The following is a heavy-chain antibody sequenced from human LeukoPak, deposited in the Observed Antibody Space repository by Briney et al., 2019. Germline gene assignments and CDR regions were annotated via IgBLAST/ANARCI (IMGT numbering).Heavy chain of an antibody. CDR1: GGSISSYY. V-gene: IGHV4-59*01. D-gene: IGHD5-18*01. CDR2: IYYSGST. Sequence: SETLSLTCTVSGGSISSYYWSRIRQPPGKGLEWIGYIYYSGSTNYNPSLKSRVTISVDTSKNQFSLKLSSVTAADTAVYYCARDHGYSYGSNGYAFDIWGQGTMVTVSS. J-gene: IGHJ3*02. CDR3: ARDHGYSYGSNGYAFDI.